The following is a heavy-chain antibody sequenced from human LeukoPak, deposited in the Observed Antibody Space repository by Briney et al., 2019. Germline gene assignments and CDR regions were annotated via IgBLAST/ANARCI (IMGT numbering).Heavy chain of an antibody. D-gene: IGHD3-3*01. CDR2: ISSSSSYI. CDR3: ARERQNFCSVSGGYGMDV. V-gene: IGHV3-21*01. CDR1: GFTFSSYS. J-gene: IGHJ6*02. Sequence: GGSLRLSCVASGFTFSSYSMNWVRQAPGKGLEWVSSISSSSSYIYYADSVKGRFTISRDNAKNSLYLQMNRLRAEDTAVYYCARERQNFCSVSGGYGMDVWGQGTTVTVSS.